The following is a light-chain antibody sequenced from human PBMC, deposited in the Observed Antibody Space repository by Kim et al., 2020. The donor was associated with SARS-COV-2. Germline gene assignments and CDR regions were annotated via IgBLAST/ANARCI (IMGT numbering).Light chain of an antibody. Sequence: VSVGDRVTITCRASQSINSYLNWYQQEPAKAPQLLIYAASSLQSGVPSRFSGSGSGTNFTHTNSSLQPDDFATYYCQQSDSTPLHSFGQGTKLEI. CDR1: QSINSY. V-gene: IGKV1-39*01. CDR3: QQSDSTPLHS. J-gene: IGKJ2*03. CDR2: AAS.